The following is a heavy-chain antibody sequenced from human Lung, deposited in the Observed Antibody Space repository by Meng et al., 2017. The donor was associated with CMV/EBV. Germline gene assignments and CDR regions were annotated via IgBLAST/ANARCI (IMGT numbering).Heavy chain of an antibody. Sequence: GGSXRLXXAASGFNFSNYAMHWVRQAPGKGLDWVAVISSDGSNKEYADPVKGRFTISRDNSKNTLYLHMNSLRAEDTAVYYCARGRLYYYDTSGYYYPRYFQHWGQGXLVTVSS. V-gene: IGHV3-30*04. CDR1: GFNFSNYA. J-gene: IGHJ1*01. CDR2: ISSDGSNK. CDR3: ARGRLYYYDTSGYYYPRYFQH. D-gene: IGHD3-22*01.